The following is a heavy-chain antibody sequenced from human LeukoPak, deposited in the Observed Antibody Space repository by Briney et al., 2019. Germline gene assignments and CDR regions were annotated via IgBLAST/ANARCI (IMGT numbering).Heavy chain of an antibody. J-gene: IGHJ3*02. CDR3: AKDRDAFDI. CDR1: GFAFSSYG. Sequence: GRSLRLSCAASGFAFSSYGMHWVRQAPGKGLEWVAVISYDGSNKYYADSVKGRFTISRDNSKNTLYLQMNSLRAEDTAVYYCAKDRDAFDIWGQGTMVTVSS. CDR2: ISYDGSNK. V-gene: IGHV3-30*18.